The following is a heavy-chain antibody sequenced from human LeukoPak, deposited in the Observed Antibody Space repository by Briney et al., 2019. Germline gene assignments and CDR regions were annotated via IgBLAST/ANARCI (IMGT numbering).Heavy chain of an antibody. CDR3: TSRSSRITMVRGGYYYYYMDV. V-gene: IGHV3-48*03. CDR2: ISSSGSTI. CDR1: GFTFSSYE. D-gene: IGHD3-10*01. J-gene: IGHJ6*03. Sequence: PGGSPRLSCAASGFTFSSYEMNWVRQAPGKGLEWVSYISSSGSTIYYTDSVKGRFTISRDNAKNSLYLQMNSLKTEDTAVYYCTSRSSRITMVRGGYYYYYMDVWGKGTTVTISS.